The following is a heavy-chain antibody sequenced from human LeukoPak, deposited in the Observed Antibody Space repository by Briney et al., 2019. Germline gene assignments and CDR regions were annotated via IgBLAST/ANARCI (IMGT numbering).Heavy chain of an antibody. V-gene: IGHV3-48*03. J-gene: IGHJ4*02. CDR2: ISSSGSTI. Sequence: QPGGSLRLSCAASGFTFSNHEMYWVRQAPGKGLEWLSYISSSGSTIDYADSVRGRFTISRDNAKNTLYLQLNSLRAEDTAVYYCASITSVASFDNWGQGALITVSS. CDR1: GFTFSNHE. D-gene: IGHD5-12*01. CDR3: ASITSVASFDN.